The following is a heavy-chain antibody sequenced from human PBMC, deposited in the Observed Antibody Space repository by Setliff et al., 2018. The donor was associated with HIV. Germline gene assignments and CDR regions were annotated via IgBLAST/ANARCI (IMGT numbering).Heavy chain of an antibody. J-gene: IGHJ4*02. CDR3: ARRFGRALPD. Sequence: PSETLSLTCIVSGDFISSGSYYWTWIRQPAGKGLEWIGHIYTSGSTNYNPSLKSRVTISKDTSKNQFSLKLSSVTAADTAVYHCARRFGRALPDWGQGTLVTVSS. CDR2: IYTSGST. CDR1: GDFISSGSYY. D-gene: IGHD3-16*01. V-gene: IGHV4-61*09.